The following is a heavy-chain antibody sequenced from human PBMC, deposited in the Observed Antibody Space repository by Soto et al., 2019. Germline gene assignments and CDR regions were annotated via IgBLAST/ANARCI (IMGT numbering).Heavy chain of an antibody. V-gene: IGHV3-23*01. J-gene: IGHJ4*02. CDR1: GFTFSSYA. CDR3: ASRSSGWYFDY. D-gene: IGHD6-19*01. Sequence: EVQLLESGGGLVQPGGSLRLSCAASGFTFSSYAMNWVRQAPGKGLEWVSVISGSGGSTYYADSVKGRFTISRDNSKNALYLQMNRLRAEDTAVYSCASRSSGWYFDYWGQGTLVTVSS. CDR2: ISGSGGST.